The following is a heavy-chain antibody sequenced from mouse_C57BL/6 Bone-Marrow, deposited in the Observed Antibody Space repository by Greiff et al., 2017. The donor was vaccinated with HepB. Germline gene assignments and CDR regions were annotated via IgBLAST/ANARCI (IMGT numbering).Heavy chain of an antibody. J-gene: IGHJ4*01. CDR1: DSEVFPIAY. CDR2: ILPSIGRT. D-gene: IGHD2-5*01. V-gene: IGHV15-2*01. CDR3: ARRGSNYSYYYAMDY. Sequence: QVQLKQSGSELRSPGSSVKLSCKDFDSEVFPIAYMSWVRQKPGHGFEWIGGILPSIGRTIYGEKFEDKATLDADTLSNTAYLELNSLTSEDSAIYYCARRGSNYSYYYAMDYWGQGTSVTVSS.